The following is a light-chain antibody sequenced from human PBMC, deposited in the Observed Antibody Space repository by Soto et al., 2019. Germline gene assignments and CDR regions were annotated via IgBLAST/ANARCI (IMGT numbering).Light chain of an antibody. V-gene: IGKV1-39*01. J-gene: IGKJ1*01. CDR1: QSLLHSNGYNY. CDR2: AAS. Sequence: MTQSPLSLPVTPGEPASISCRSSQSLLHSNGYNYLDWYQQKPGKAPKLLIYAASSLQSGVPSRFSGSGSGTDFTLTISSLQPEDFATYYCQQSYSTLGTFGQGTKVDIK. CDR3: QQSYSTLGT.